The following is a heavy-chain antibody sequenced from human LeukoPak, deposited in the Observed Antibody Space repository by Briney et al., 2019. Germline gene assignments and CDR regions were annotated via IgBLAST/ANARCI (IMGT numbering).Heavy chain of an antibody. CDR1: GYTFTSYD. CDR3: ARGAYSSSWYYYYYYGMDV. J-gene: IGHJ6*02. CDR2: MNPNSGNT. V-gene: IGHV1-8*01. D-gene: IGHD6-13*01. Sequence: VGSVKVSCKASGYTFTSYDINWVRQATGQGLEWMGWMNPNSGNTGYAQKFQGRVTMTRNTSISTAYMELSSLRSEDTAVYYCARGAYSSSWYYYYYYGMDVWGQGTTVTVSS.